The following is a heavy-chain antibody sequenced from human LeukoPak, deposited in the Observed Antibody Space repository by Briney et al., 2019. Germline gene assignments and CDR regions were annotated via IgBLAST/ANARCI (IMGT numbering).Heavy chain of an antibody. V-gene: IGHV3-30*02. J-gene: IGHJ4*02. CDR1: GFTFSSYG. Sequence: GGSLRLSCAASGFTFSSYGMHWVRQAPGKGLEWVAFIRYDGSNKYYADSVKGRFTISRDNSKNTLYLQMNSLRAEDTAVYYCAKASRSLGAVAGTVGALNYWGQGTLVTVSS. D-gene: IGHD6-19*01. CDR3: AKASRSLGAVAGTVGALNY. CDR2: IRYDGSNK.